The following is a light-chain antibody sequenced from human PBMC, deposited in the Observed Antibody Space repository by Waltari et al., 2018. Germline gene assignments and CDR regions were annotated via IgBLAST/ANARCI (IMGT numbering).Light chain of an antibody. V-gene: IGKV4-1*01. CDR3: QQYYSTPLT. J-gene: IGKJ4*01. CDR2: WAS. Sequence: DIVMTQSPDSLAVSLGERATLHCTSSPSVLYSSNNKNYLAWYQQKPGQPPKLLIYWASTRESGVPDRFSGSGSGTDFTLTISSLQAEDVAVYYCQQYYSTPLTFGGGTKVEIK. CDR1: PSVLYSSNNKNY.